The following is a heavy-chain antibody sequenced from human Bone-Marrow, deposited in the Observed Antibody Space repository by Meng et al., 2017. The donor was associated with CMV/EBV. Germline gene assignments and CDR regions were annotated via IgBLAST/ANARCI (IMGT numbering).Heavy chain of an antibody. V-gene: IGHV3-48*03. CDR1: GFTFSSYE. D-gene: IGHD3-9*01. Sequence: GESLKISCVASGFTFSSYEMNWVRQAPGKGLEWVSYISSSGTTIYYADSVKGRFTISRDNAKNSLYLQMNSLKAEDTALYHCARSREADYDILTGDYYYYGMDVWGQGTTVTVSS. CDR3: ARSREADYDILTGDYYYYGMDV. J-gene: IGHJ6*02. CDR2: ISSSGTTI.